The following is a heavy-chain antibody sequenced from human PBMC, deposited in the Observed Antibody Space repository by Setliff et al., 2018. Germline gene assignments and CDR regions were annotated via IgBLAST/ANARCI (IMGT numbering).Heavy chain of an antibody. CDR1: GDSISSGNW. CDR3: ARLPNYVWGSPVDY. CDR2: INHSGNT. J-gene: IGHJ4*02. Sequence: SETLSLTCAVSGDSISSGNWWSWVRQPPEKGLEWIGEINHSGNTNYNPSLKSRVTISVDKSTNQFSLTLSSVTAADTAVYYCARLPNYVWGSPVDYWGQGTLVTVSS. V-gene: IGHV4-4*02. D-gene: IGHD3-16*01.